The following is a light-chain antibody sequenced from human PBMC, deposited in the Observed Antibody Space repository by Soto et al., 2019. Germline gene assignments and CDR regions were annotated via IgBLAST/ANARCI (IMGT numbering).Light chain of an antibody. J-gene: IGKJ4*01. V-gene: IGKV3-15*01. CDR3: KQYDERPPNLS. Sequence: EIVMTQSPATLSVSPGERATLSCRASQSVTTNLAWSQQKPCQAPRLLIYGASVRATGIPARFSGSWSGTEVTLTISSLQSEDFAVYYCKQYDERPPNLSFGGWPKVEIK. CDR2: GAS. CDR1: QSVTTN.